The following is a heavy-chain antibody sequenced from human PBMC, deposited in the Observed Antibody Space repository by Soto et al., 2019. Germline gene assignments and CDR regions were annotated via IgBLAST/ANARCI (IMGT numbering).Heavy chain of an antibody. Sequence: QVQLQESGPGLVKPSETLSLTCTVSGGSISSYYWSWIRQPPGKGLEWIGYIYYSGSTNYNPSLKSRVTISVDTSKNQFSLKLSSVTAADTAVYYCARDRYYYGSGSYYDYYYYYMDVWGKGTTVTVSS. CDR2: IYYSGST. CDR3: ARDRYYYGSGSYYDYYYYYMDV. D-gene: IGHD3-10*01. V-gene: IGHV4-59*01. J-gene: IGHJ6*03. CDR1: GGSISSYY.